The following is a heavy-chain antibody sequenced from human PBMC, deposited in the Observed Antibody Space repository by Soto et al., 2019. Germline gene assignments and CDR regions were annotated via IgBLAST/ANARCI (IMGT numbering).Heavy chain of an antibody. CDR2: IGRGGGAT. D-gene: IGHD3-10*01. J-gene: IGHJ4*02. CDR3: ARAQGIDY. V-gene: IGHV3-23*01. Sequence: PGGSLRLSCAASGFTFSIYAMSWVRQLPGKGLEWVSTIGRGGGATFYADSVKGRFTISRDDSKNTLYLQVNGPRAEDTAIYYCARAQGIDYWGQGILVTVSS. CDR1: GFTFSIYA.